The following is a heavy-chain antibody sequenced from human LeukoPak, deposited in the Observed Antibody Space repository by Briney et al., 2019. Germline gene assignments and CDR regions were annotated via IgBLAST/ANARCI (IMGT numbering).Heavy chain of an antibody. CDR3: ARDGGFGFLAAFDI. Sequence: PGRSLRLSCAASGFTFSRYGMHWVRQAPGKGLEWISYISGSGSVSYNEDSVKGRFTISRDNAKNSLYLQMNSLRDEDTALYYCARDGGFGFLAAFDIWGQGTMVTVSS. J-gene: IGHJ3*02. V-gene: IGHV3-48*02. CDR2: ISGSGSVS. CDR1: GFTFSRYG. D-gene: IGHD3-10*01.